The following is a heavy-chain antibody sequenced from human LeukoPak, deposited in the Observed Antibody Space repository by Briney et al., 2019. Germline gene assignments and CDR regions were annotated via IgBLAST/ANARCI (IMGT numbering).Heavy chain of an antibody. CDR2: IKEDGSTK. J-gene: IGHJ4*02. CDR3: ATSADTAAGPY. Sequence: PGGSLRLSCAASGFTFSNYWMTWVRQAPGKGLEWVANIKEDGSTKFYADSVKGRFTIYRENAKNSLYLQMNSLRAEDTALYYCATSADTAAGPYWGQGTLVSVSS. D-gene: IGHD6-13*01. CDR1: GFTFSNYW. V-gene: IGHV3-7*01.